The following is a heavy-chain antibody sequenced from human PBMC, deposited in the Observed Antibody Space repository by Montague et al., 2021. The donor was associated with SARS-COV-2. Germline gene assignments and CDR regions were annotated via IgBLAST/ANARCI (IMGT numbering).Heavy chain of an antibody. CDR1: GGSISAGGYS. CDR3: AREGGRVQLWLRGDDAYAL. D-gene: IGHD5-18*01. V-gene: IGHV4-31*03. Sequence: TLSLTCTVSGGSISAGGYSWTWIRQLPGKGLEWIGCIYYSGSTFYNPSLKSRLTISVDTSKNQFSLKLSSVTAADTAVYYCAREGGRVQLWLRGDDAYALWGQGTLVTVSS. J-gene: IGHJ3*01. CDR2: IYYSGST.